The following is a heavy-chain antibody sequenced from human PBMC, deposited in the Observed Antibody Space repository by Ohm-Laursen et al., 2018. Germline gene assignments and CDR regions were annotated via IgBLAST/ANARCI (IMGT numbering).Heavy chain of an antibody. Sequence: SLRLSCAASGFNFGAHNMDWVRQAPGKGLEWVSLLWYDGSNKLYAESVKGRFTISRDTSKKTLYLQMSALSAEDTAVYYCARDRTVHGVGNGLDALDVWGQGTMVTVSS. D-gene: IGHD3-3*01. V-gene: IGHV3-33*01. J-gene: IGHJ3*01. CDR3: ARDRTVHGVGNGLDALDV. CDR1: GFNFGAHN. CDR2: LWYDGSNK.